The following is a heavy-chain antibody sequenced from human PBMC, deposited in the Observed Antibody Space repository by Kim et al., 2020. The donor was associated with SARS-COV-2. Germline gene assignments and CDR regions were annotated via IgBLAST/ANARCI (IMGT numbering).Heavy chain of an antibody. J-gene: IGHJ4*02. V-gene: IGHV3-15*01. CDR3: TTVGGHRSSCLEF. D-gene: IGHD6-13*01. CDR2: IKGVIVDEPT. CDR1: GLTFSNTW. Sequence: GGSLRLSCAASGLTFSNTWMSWAGQVPGKGLEWVGRIKGVIVDEPTDYAAPVKGRFIISRDDSKNMVYLQMNGLRSEDTAVYYCTTVGGHRSSCLEFWGQGTLVTVSS.